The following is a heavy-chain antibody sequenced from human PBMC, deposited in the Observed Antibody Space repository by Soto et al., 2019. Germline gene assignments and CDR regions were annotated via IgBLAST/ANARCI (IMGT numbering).Heavy chain of an antibody. CDR3: AREGGYFDSSGSGVYHYYGVDV. D-gene: IGHD3-22*01. J-gene: IGHJ6*02. CDR1: GGPISPYY. Sequence: PWETLSLTCTVSGGPISPYYWSWIRQPAGKGLEWIGRIYYTGSTNYNPPLKSRISMSLDTARNQISLKVNFVTAADTAVYYCAREGGYFDSSGSGVYHYYGVDVWGRGTTVTVSS. CDR2: IYYTGST. V-gene: IGHV4-4*07.